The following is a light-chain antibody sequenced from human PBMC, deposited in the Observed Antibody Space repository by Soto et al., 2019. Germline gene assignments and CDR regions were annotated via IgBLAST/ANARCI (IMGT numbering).Light chain of an antibody. Sequence: QSVLTQPASVSGSPGQAITVSCSGTSSDIGAHNFVSWYQQHPGTAPKLLIYDNNKRPSGIPDRFSGSKSGTSATLDITGLQTGDEADYYCGTYDSSLRDGVFGTGTKVTV. V-gene: IGLV1-51*01. CDR1: SSDIGAHNF. CDR3: GTYDSSLRDGV. J-gene: IGLJ1*01. CDR2: DNN.